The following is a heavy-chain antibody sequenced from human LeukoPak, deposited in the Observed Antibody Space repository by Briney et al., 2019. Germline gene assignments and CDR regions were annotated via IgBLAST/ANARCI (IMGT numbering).Heavy chain of an antibody. CDR2: IYYSGSI. CDR3: ASSSVAATIYTISHYSFVFDY. CDR1: GGSISSGGYY. D-gene: IGHD2-15*01. J-gene: IGHJ4*02. V-gene: IGHV4-31*03. Sequence: PSETLSLTCTVSGGSISSGGYYWSWIRQPPGKGLEWIGYIYYSGSIYYNPSLKSRVTISVDTSKNQFSLKLSSVTAADTAVYYCASSSVAATIYTISHYSFVFDYWGQGTLVTVSS.